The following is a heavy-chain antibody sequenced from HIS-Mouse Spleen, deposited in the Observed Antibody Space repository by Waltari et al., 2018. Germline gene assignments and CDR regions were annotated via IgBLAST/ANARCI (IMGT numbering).Heavy chain of an antibody. D-gene: IGHD6-13*01. CDR3: AREIPYSSSWYDWYFDL. V-gene: IGHV4-39*07. Sequence: QLQLQASGPGLVKPSETLSLTCTVSGGSITSSSYYCGWIRQPPGKGLEWIGSIYYSGSTYYNPSLKSRVTISVDTSKNQFSLKLSSVTAADTAVYYCAREIPYSSSWYDWYFDLWGRGTLVTVSS. CDR2: IYYSGST. J-gene: IGHJ2*01. CDR1: GGSITSSSYY.